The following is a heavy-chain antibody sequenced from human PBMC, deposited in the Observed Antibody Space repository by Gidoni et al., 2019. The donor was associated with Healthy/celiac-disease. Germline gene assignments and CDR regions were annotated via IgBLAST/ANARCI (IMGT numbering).Heavy chain of an antibody. Sequence: QVQLQESGPGLVKPPGTRSLTCAVPGGSISSSNWWSWVRQPPGKGLEWIGEIYHSGSTNYNPSLKSRVTISVDKSKNQFSLKLSSVTAADTAVYYCARGGDRVVRGVHFDYWGQGTLVTVSS. V-gene: IGHV4-4*03. CDR2: IYHSGST. CDR3: ARGGDRVVRGVHFDY. J-gene: IGHJ4*02. CDR1: GGSISSSNW. D-gene: IGHD3-10*01.